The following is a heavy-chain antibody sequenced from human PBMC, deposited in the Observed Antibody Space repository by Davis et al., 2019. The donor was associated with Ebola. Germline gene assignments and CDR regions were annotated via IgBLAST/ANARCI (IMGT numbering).Heavy chain of an antibody. V-gene: IGHV1-69*06. D-gene: IGHD2-15*01. J-gene: IGHJ4*02. Sequence: SVKVSCKASGGTFSSYAISWVRQAPGQGLEWMGGIIPIFGTANYAQKFQGRVTITADKSTSTAYMELSSLRSEDTAVYYCARERLLGYCSGGSCYSNYFDYWGQGTLVTVSS. CDR1: GGTFSSYA. CDR3: ARERLLGYCSGGSCYSNYFDY. CDR2: IIPIFGTA.